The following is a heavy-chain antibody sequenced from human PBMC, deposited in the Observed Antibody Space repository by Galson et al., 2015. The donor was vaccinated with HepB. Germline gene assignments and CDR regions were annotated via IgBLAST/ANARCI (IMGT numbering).Heavy chain of an antibody. CDR1: GYTFSGYY. D-gene: IGHD2-2*01. CDR2: INPNSGGT. Sequence: SVKVSCKASGYTFSGYYMHWVRQAPGQGLEWMGRINPNSGGTNYAQKFQGRVTMTRDTSISTAYMELSRLRSDDTAVYYCARARYSPSTSGGNWFDPWGQGTLVTVSS. J-gene: IGHJ5*02. V-gene: IGHV1-2*06. CDR3: ARARYSPSTSGGNWFDP.